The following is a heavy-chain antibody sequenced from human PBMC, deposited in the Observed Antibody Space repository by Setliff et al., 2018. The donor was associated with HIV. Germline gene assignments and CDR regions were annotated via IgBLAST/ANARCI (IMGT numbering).Heavy chain of an antibody. V-gene: IGHV3-11*01. J-gene: IGHJ4*02. D-gene: IGHD3-22*01. CDR2: ISSSGSTK. Sequence: PGGSLRLSCAASGFTFSDSYMSWIRQAPGKGFEWISYISSSGSTKYHADSVEGRFTISRDNAKNSLYLQMNSLRDEDTAVYYCAKDHYDSSQAPLDYWGQGTLVTVSS. CDR3: AKDHYDSSQAPLDY. CDR1: GFTFSDSY.